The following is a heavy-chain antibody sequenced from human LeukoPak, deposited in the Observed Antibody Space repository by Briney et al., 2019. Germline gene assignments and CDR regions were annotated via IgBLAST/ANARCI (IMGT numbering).Heavy chain of an antibody. J-gene: IGHJ4*02. CDR1: GYTFTSYG. CDR3: ARTPGVFGVATWDY. D-gene: IGHD3-3*01. Sequence: ASVKVSCKASGYTFTSYGISWVRQAPGQGLEWMGWINPNSGGTNYAQKFQGRVTMTRDTSISTAYMELSRLRSDDTAVYYCARTPGVFGVATWDYWGQGTLVTVSS. CDR2: INPNSGGT. V-gene: IGHV1-2*02.